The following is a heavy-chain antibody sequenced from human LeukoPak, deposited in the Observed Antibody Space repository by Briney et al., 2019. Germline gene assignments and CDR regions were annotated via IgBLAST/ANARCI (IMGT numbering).Heavy chain of an antibody. CDR3: ASLLWFRELLDF. D-gene: IGHD3-10*01. V-gene: IGHV3-48*03. Sequence: GGSLRLSCAASGFTFSSYEMNWVRQAPGKGLEWVSYISSSGSTIYYADSVKGRFTISRDNAKNSLYLQMNSLRAEDTAVYYCASLLWFRELLDFWGQGTLVTVSS. CDR2: ISSSGSTI. J-gene: IGHJ4*02. CDR1: GFTFSSYE.